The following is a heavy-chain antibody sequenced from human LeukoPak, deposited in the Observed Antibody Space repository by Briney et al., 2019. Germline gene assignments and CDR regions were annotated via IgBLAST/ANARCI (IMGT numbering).Heavy chain of an antibody. D-gene: IGHD2-2*01. V-gene: IGHV3-74*01. CDR2: VHSDGSST. J-gene: IGHJ3*02. Sequence: PGGSLRLSCAASGFTFSSYWMHWVRHAPGKGLVWVSRVHSDGSSTNYADSVKGRFTISRDNAKNTLDLQMNSLRAEDTAVYYCARRYCSSTSCYAFDIWGQGTMVTVSS. CDR3: ARRYCSSTSCYAFDI. CDR1: GFTFSSYW.